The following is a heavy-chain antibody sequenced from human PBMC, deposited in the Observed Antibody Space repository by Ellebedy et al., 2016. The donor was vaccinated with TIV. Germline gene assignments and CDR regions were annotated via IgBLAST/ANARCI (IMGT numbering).Heavy chain of an antibody. CDR1: GNYISSRDYY. CDR3: ARGGENPGLEYFDS. V-gene: IGHV4-30-4*01. J-gene: IGHJ4*02. D-gene: IGHD1-14*01. Sequence: SETLSLTCTVSGNYISSRDYYWSWIRQPPGQGLEWIGYIYYNGNTYSNPSLKSRLTIATERSKKQFSLKLTSVTAADTAVYYCARGGENPGLEYFDSWGQGILVSVSS. CDR2: IYYNGNT.